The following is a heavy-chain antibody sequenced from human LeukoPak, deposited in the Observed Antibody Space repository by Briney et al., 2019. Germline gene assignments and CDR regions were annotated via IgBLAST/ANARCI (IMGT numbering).Heavy chain of an antibody. CDR3: ARGADLYSSSSDFDY. CDR1: GGSISSYY. J-gene: IGHJ4*02. D-gene: IGHD6-6*01. Sequence: SETLSLTCTVSGGSISSYYWSWIRQPAGKGLEWIGRIYTSGSTNYNPSLKSRVTMSVDTSKNQFSLKLSSVTAADTAVYYCARGADLYSSSSDFDYWGQGTLVTVSS. CDR2: IYTSGST. V-gene: IGHV4-4*07.